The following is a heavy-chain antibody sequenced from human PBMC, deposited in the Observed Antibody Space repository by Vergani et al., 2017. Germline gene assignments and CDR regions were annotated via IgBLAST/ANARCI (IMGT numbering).Heavy chain of an antibody. J-gene: IGHJ6*03. V-gene: IGHV4-39*01. Sequence: QLQLQESGPGLVKPSETLSLTCTVSGGSISSSSYYWGWIRQPPGKGLEWIGSIYYSGSTYYNPSLKSRVTISVDTSKNQFSLKLRSVTAADTAVYYCARLSGEQLVRNYYYYMDVWGKGTTVTVSS. D-gene: IGHD6-6*01. CDR1: GGSISSSSYY. CDR3: ARLSGEQLVRNYYYYMDV. CDR2: IYYSGST.